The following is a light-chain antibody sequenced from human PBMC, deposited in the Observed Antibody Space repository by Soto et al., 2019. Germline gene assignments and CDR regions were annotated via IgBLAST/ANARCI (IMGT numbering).Light chain of an antibody. CDR3: QQYGSPLT. CDR2: GAS. V-gene: IGKV3-20*01. Sequence: EIVLTQSPGTLSLSPGERATLSCRASQSVSSSYLAWYQQKPGQAPRLLIYGASSRATGIPDMFSGSGSGTDFTLTISRQEPEDFAVYYCQQYGSPLTFGGGTKVEIK. CDR1: QSVSSSY. J-gene: IGKJ4*01.